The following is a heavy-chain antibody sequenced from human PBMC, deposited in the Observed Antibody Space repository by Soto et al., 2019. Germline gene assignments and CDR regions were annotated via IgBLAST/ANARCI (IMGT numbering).Heavy chain of an antibody. D-gene: IGHD3-22*01. Sequence: SETLSLTCTVSGGSISSYYWSWIRQPPGKGLEWIGYIYYSGSANYNPSLKSRVTISVDTSKNQFSLKLSSVTAADTAVYYCAGGDYDRNAGGYYYYGMDVWGQGTTVTVSS. J-gene: IGHJ6*02. CDR3: AGGDYDRNAGGYYYYGMDV. CDR1: GGSISSYY. V-gene: IGHV4-59*01. CDR2: IYYSGSA.